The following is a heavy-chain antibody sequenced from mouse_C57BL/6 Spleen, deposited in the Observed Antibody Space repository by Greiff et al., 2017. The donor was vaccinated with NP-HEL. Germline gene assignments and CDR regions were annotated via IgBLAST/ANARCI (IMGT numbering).Heavy chain of an antibody. D-gene: IGHD2-1*01. CDR3: ASRDYYGKVYFDY. CDR1: GYTFTSYG. CDR2: IYPRSGNT. V-gene: IGHV1-81*01. J-gene: IGHJ2*01. Sequence: VQLQQSGAELARPGASVKLSCKASGYTFTSYGISWVKQRPGQGLEWIGEIYPRSGNTYYNEKFKGKATLTADKSSSTAYMELRSLTSEDSAVYFCASRDYYGKVYFDYWGQGTTLTVSS.